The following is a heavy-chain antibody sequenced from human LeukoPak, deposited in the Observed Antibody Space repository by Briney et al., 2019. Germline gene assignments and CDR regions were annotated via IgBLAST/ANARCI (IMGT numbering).Heavy chain of an antibody. J-gene: IGHJ4*02. CDR2: INAGNGNT. CDR1: GYTFTSYA. Sequence: ASVKVSCKASGYTFTSYAMHWVRQAPGQRLERMGWINAGNGNTKYSQKFQGRVTITRDTSASTAYMELSSLRSEDTAVYYCARDSSGYYYLYYFDYWGQGTLVTVSS. D-gene: IGHD3-22*01. CDR3: ARDSSGYYYLYYFDY. V-gene: IGHV1-3*01.